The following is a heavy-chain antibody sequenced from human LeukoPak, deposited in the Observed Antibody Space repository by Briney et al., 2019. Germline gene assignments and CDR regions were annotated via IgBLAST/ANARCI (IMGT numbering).Heavy chain of an antibody. D-gene: IGHD5-12*01. Sequence: VASVKVSCKASGYTFTGYYMHWVRQAPGQGLEWMGWINPNSGGTNYAQKFQGRVTMTRDTSISTAYMELSRLRSDDTAVYYCARGGSGYDPDYYYYYMDVWGKGTTVTVSS. CDR3: ARGGSGYDPDYYYYYMDV. CDR1: GYTFTGYY. J-gene: IGHJ6*03. CDR2: INPNSGGT. V-gene: IGHV1-2*02.